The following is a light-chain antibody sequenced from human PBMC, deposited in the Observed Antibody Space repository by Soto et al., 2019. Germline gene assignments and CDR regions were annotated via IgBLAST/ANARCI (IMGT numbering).Light chain of an antibody. CDR3: CSYAGSRV. J-gene: IGLJ3*02. CDR2: EGS. V-gene: IGLV2-23*01. Sequence: QCALTQPASVSGSPGQSITISCTGTSGDVGSYNLVSWYQQHPGKAPKLMIYEGSKRPSGVSNRFSGSKSGNTASLTISGLQAEDEADYYCCSYAGSRVFGGGTKVTAL. CDR1: SGDVGSYNL.